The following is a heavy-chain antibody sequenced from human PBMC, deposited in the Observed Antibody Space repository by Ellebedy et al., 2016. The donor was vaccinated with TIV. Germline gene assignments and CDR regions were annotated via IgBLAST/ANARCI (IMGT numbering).Heavy chain of an antibody. D-gene: IGHD5-18*01. CDR2: ISAYNGNT. CDR3: ASHSYSPTDRYYYGMDV. CDR1: GYTFTSYG. J-gene: IGHJ6*02. Sequence: AASVKVSCKASGYTFTSYGISWVRQAPGQGLEWMGWISAYNGNTNYAQKLQGRVTMTTDTSTSTAYMELRSLRSDDTAVYYCASHSYSPTDRYYYGMDVWGQGTTVTVSS. V-gene: IGHV1-18*01.